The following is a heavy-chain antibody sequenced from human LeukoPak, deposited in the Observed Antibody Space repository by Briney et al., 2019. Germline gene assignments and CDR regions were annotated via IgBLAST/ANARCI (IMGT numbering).Heavy chain of an antibody. CDR2: ISGGGGST. CDR1: GFIFSSYA. V-gene: IGHV3-23*01. J-gene: IGHJ4*02. CDR3: AKLPQVAGDGYYFDN. Sequence: GGSLRLSCAASGFIFSSYAMSWVRQAPGKGLEWVSTISGGGGSTDYGDSVKGRFTISRDNSKNTVFLQMNSLRVEDTAIYYCAKLPQVAGDGYYFDNWGQGTLVTVSS. D-gene: IGHD6-19*01.